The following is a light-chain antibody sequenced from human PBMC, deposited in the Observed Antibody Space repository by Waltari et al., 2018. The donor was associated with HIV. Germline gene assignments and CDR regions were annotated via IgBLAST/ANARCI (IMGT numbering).Light chain of an antibody. Sequence: QTPSASGTPGQRVSISCSGSSSNIGSNYVYWYQQLPGTAPKLLMYRNDERPSGVPDRFSGSKSGTSASLALSGLRSEDEADYYCAAWDNSLSAWVFGGGTKLTVL. CDR1: SSNIGSNY. CDR2: RND. CDR3: AAWDNSLSAWV. V-gene: IGLV1-47*01. J-gene: IGLJ3*02.